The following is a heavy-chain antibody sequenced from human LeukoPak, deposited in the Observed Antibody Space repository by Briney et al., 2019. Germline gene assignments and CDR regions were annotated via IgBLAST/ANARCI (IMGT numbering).Heavy chain of an antibody. CDR2: ISNSGTDT. V-gene: IGHV3-11*03. CDR3: ARHYYDSRYPTSGYYMDV. Sequence: KPGGSLRLSCVGSGFSFRDYYMSWIRQTPGKGLEWVSYISNSGTDTNYADSVKGRFTISRDNAKNSLYLQMNSLRAEDTALYYCARHYYDSRYPTSGYYMDVWGKGTTVTVSS. CDR1: GFSFRDYY. J-gene: IGHJ6*03. D-gene: IGHD3-22*01.